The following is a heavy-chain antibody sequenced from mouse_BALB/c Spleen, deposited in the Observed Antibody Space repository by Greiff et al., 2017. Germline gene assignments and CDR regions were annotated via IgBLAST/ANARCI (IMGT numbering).Heavy chain of an antibody. J-gene: IGHJ4*01. D-gene: IGHD2-3*01. Sequence: VQLQQSGPELVKPGASVKMSCKASGYTFTSYVMHWVKQKPGQGLEWIGYINPYNDGTKYNEKFKGKATLTSDKSSSTAYMELSSLTSEDSAVYHCAREGWFYAMDYWGQGTSVTVSS. CDR1: GYTFTSYV. CDR3: AREGWFYAMDY. CDR2: INPYNDGT. V-gene: IGHV1-14*01.